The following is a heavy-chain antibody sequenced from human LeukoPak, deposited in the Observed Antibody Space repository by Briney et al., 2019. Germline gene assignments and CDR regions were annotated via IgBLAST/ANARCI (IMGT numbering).Heavy chain of an antibody. CDR3: ARSGPLNSGCYLASAFDI. Sequence: SETLSLTCAVYGGSFSGYYWSWIRQPPGKGLEWIGEINHSGSTNYNPSLKSRVTISVDTSKNQFSLKLSSVTAADTAVYYCARSGPLNSGCYLASAFDIWGQGTMVTVSS. D-gene: IGHD1-26*01. V-gene: IGHV4-34*01. J-gene: IGHJ3*02. CDR1: GGSFSGYY. CDR2: INHSGST.